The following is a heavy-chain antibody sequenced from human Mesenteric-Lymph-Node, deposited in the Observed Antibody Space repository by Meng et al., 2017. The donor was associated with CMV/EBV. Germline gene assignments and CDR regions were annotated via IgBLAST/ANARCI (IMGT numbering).Heavy chain of an antibody. Sequence: ASVKVSCKASGYTFTDFGISWVRQAPGQGLEWMGLISAYSGDRKYAQKFQGRVTLTPDTSTRTAYMEVRSLRSDDTAIYFCARGGGDDELDYWGQGTLVTVSS. V-gene: IGHV1-18*01. CDR3: ARGGGDDELDY. CDR2: ISAYSGDR. D-gene: IGHD3-10*01. CDR1: GYTFTDFG. J-gene: IGHJ4*02.